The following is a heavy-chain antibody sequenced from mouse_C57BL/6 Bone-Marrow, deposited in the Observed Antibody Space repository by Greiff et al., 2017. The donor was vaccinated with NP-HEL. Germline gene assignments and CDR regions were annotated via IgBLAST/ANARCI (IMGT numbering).Heavy chain of an antibody. V-gene: IGHV2-9-1*01. CDR1: GFSFTSYA. D-gene: IGHD1-1*01. J-gene: IGHJ1*03. CDR2: IWTGGGT. Sequence: QVQLKEPGPGLVAPSPSLSITCTVSGFSFTSYAISWVRQPPGKGLEWLGVIWTGGGTNYNSALKYRLSISKDNSKSQVILKRNSLQTDDTARYYCSGISITTVVSPSDRYFDVWGTGTTVTVSS. CDR3: SGISITTVVSPSDRYFDV.